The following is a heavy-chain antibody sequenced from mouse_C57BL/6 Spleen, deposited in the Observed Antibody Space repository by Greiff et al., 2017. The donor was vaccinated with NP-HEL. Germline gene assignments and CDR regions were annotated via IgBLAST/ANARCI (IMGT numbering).Heavy chain of an antibody. J-gene: IGHJ4*01. CDR3: ARSLYYGYDYYAMDY. D-gene: IGHD2-2*01. V-gene: IGHV2-6*03. CDR2: IWSDGST. Sequence: VMLVESGPGLVAPSQSLSITCTVSGFSLTSYGVHWVRQPPGKGLEWLVVIWSDGSTTYNSALKSRLSISKDNSKSQVFLKMNSLQTDDTAMYYCARSLYYGYDYYAMDYWGQGTSVTVSS. CDR1: GFSLTSYG.